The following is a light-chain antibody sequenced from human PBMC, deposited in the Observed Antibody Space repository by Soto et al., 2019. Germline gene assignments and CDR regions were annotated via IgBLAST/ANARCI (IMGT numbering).Light chain of an antibody. Sequence: QSVLTQPPSVSGAPGQRATISCTGSSSNIGAGYDVHWYQHLPGTAPKLLIYGNNNRPSGVPDRFSGSKSGTSASLAITGLQAEDEADFYCQSYDSSLSGSWVFGGGTKLTVL. CDR2: GNN. CDR1: SSNIGAGYD. V-gene: IGLV1-40*01. J-gene: IGLJ3*02. CDR3: QSYDSSLSGSWV.